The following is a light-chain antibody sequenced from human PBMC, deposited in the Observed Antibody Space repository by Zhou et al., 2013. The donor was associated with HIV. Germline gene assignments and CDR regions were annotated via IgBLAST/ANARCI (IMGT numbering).Light chain of an antibody. Sequence: IQLTQSPSSLAASVGDTVTITCRASQGISTYLVWYQQKPGKAPKLLIYAASTLQSGVPSRFSGGGSGTEFTLTITNLQPEDFATYYCQQYDGYPITFGQGTRLEIE. CDR1: QGISTY. J-gene: IGKJ5*01. V-gene: IGKV1-9*01. CDR2: AAS. CDR3: QQYDGYPIT.